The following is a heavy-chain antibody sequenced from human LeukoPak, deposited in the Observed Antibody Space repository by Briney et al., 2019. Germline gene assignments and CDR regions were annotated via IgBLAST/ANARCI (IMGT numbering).Heavy chain of an antibody. J-gene: IGHJ4*02. CDR3: ADLVYCSSSSCYEPFNQT. Sequence: SVKVSRKASGGTFSSLTINWVRQAPGQGLEWMGGIIPIFGRANYAQKFQGRVTITADDSTSTAYMELSSLRSEDTAVYYCADLVYCSSSSCYEPFNQTWGQGTLVTVSP. CDR2: IIPIFGRA. CDR1: GGTFSSLT. D-gene: IGHD2-2*01. V-gene: IGHV1-69*13.